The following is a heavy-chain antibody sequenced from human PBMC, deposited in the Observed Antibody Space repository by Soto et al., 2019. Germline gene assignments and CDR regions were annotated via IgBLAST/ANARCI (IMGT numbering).Heavy chain of an antibody. CDR1: GGSFSGYY. D-gene: IGHD6-6*01. CDR2: INHSGST. J-gene: IGHJ5*02. CDR3: ARGVGPGTLAARPDNWFDP. V-gene: IGHV4-34*01. Sequence: QVQLQQWGAGLLKPSETLSLTCAVYGGSFSGYYWSWIRQPPGKGLEWIGEINHSGSTNYNPSLKSRVTISVDTSKNQFSLKLSSVTAADTAVYYCARGVGPGTLAARPDNWFDPWGQGTLVTVSS.